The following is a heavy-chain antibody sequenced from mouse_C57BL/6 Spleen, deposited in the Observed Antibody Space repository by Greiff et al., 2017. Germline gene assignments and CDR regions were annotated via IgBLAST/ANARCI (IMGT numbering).Heavy chain of an antibody. CDR2: IYPGSGNT. V-gene: IGHV1-76*01. CDR1: GYTFTDYY. D-gene: IGHD1-1*01. CDR3: AREILRGIDY. Sequence: VQLQQSGAELVRPGASVKLSCKASGYTFTDYYINWVKQRPGQGLEWIARIYPGSGNTYYNEKFKGKATLTAEKSSSTAYMQLSSLTSEDSAVYFCAREILRGIDYWGQGTTLTVSS. J-gene: IGHJ2*01.